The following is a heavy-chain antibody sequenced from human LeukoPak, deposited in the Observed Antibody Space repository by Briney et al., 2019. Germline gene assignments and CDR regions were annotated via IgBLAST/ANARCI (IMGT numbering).Heavy chain of an antibody. J-gene: IGHJ5*02. V-gene: IGHV1-2*06. CDR2: INPNSGGT. D-gene: IGHD1-26*01. CDR3: ARYSGSYGGFDP. Sequence: GASVKVSCKASGGTFSSYAISWVRQAPGQGLEWMGRINPNSGGTNYAQKFQGRVTMTRDTSISTAYMELSRLRSDDTTVYYCARYSGSYGGFDPWGQGTLVTVSS. CDR1: GGTFSSYA.